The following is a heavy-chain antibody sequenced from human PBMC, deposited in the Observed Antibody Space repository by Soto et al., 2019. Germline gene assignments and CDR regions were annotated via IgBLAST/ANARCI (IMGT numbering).Heavy chain of an antibody. CDR2: IYYSGST. D-gene: IGHD6-25*01. CDR3: ARLYGFSGFDY. V-gene: IGHV4-59*08. Sequence: SETLSLTCTVSGGSISSYYWSWIRQPPGKGLEWIGYIYYSGSTNYNPSLKSRVTISVDTSKNQFSLKLSSVTAADTAVYYCARLYGFSGFDYLGQGTLVTSPQ. J-gene: IGHJ4*02. CDR1: GGSISSYY.